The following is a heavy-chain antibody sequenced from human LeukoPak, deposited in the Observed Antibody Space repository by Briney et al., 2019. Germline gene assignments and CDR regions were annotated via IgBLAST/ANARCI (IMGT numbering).Heavy chain of an antibody. Sequence: PGGSLRLSCAASGFTFSSYAMSWVRQAPGKGLEWVSAISGSGGSTYYADSVKGRFTISRDNSKNTLYLQMNSLRAEDTAVYYCAKDPITTSGWFDFAFYWGQGTLVTVSS. V-gene: IGHV3-23*01. D-gene: IGHD6-19*01. CDR1: GFTFSSYA. CDR3: AKDPITTSGWFDFAFY. CDR2: ISGSGGST. J-gene: IGHJ4*02.